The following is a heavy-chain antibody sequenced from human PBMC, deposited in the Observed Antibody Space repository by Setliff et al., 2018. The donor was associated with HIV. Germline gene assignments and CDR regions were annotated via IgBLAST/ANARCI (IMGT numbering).Heavy chain of an antibody. D-gene: IGHD5-18*01. J-gene: IGHJ4*02. CDR3: AKVPTRIQPRYFDY. CDR2: ISGSGGST. CDR1: GFTFSSYA. V-gene: IGHV3-23*01. Sequence: PGGSLRLSCAASGFTFSSYAMSWVRQAPGTGLEWVSAISGSGGSTYYADSVKGRFTISRDNAKKSLYLQMNSLRAEDTAVYYCAKVPTRIQPRYFDYWGQGTLVTVSS.